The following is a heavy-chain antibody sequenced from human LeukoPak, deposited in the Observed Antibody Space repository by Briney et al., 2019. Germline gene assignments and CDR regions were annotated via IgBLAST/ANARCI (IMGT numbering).Heavy chain of an antibody. CDR3: ARDVVYCSGGSCYRWFAS. Sequence: GGSLRLSCAAYGFTFCSYSISWVRQAPGKGLEWVSYISTSSAVMYYADSVKGRFTISRDDARNSVSLQMNSLRADDTAVYYRARDVVYCSGGSCYRWFASWGQGTLVIVSS. CDR1: GFTFCSYS. CDR2: ISTSSAVM. J-gene: IGHJ5*01. V-gene: IGHV3-48*01. D-gene: IGHD2-15*01.